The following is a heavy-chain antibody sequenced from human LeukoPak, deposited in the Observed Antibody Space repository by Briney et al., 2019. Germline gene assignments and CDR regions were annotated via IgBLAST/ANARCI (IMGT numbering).Heavy chain of an antibody. D-gene: IGHD1-26*01. V-gene: IGHV4-39*07. CDR1: GGSIGSSSYY. J-gene: IGHJ4*02. CDR2: IYYSGST. Sequence: SETLSLTCTVSGGSIGSSSYYWGWIRQPPGKGLEWIGSIYYSGSTYYNPSLKSRVTISVDTSKNQFSLRLSSVTAADTAVYYCERASGSRIDYWGQGTLVTVSS. CDR3: ERASGSRIDY.